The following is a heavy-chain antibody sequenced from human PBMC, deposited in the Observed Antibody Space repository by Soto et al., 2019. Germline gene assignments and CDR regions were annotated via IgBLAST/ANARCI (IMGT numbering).Heavy chain of an antibody. V-gene: IGHV1-18*01. CDR2: ISAYNGNT. Sequence: QVQLVQSGAEVKKPGASVKVSCKASGYTFTSYGISWVRQAPGQGLEWMGWISAYNGNTNYAQKPQGRVTMTTDTSTSTAYMEPRSLRSDDTAVYYCAREFMGGDFWSGYDYWGQGTLVTVSS. CDR1: GYTFTSYG. D-gene: IGHD3-3*01. CDR3: AREFMGGDFWSGYDY. J-gene: IGHJ4*02.